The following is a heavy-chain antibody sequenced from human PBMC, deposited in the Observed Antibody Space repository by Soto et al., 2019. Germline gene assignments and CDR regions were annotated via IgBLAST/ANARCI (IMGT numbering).Heavy chain of an antibody. D-gene: IGHD2-15*01. Sequence: ASVKVSCKASGYTFTSYGISWVRQAPGQGLKWMGWISAYNGNTNYAQKLQGRVTMTTDTSTSTAYMELRSLRSDDTAVYYCARDELVVVVAATITDAFDIWGQGTMVTVSS. V-gene: IGHV1-18*01. J-gene: IGHJ3*02. CDR3: ARDELVVVVAATITDAFDI. CDR1: GYTFTSYG. CDR2: ISAYNGNT.